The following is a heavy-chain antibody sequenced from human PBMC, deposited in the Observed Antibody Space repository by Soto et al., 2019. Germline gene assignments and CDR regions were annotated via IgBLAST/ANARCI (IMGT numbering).Heavy chain of an antibody. CDR2: IPYSGIT. V-gene: IGHV4-61*01. J-gene: IGHJ6*02. D-gene: IGHD3-16*01. CDR1: GGSVSSDTYY. CDR3: ARVVHDYNWYYGLDV. Sequence: SETLSLTCPVSGGSVSSDTYYWSWIRQPPGKGLEYIGYIPYSGITNYNPSLKSRLTISLDTSKNQFSLKLNSVTAADMAVYYCARVVHDYNWYYGLDVWGQGITVTVSS.